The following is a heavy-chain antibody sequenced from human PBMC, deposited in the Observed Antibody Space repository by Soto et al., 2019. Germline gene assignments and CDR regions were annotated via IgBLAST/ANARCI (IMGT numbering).Heavy chain of an antibody. J-gene: IGHJ5*02. CDR3: ARVLIRRDTGSGSYRP. CDR1: GYPFTNYD. CDR2: INPNSGNT. D-gene: IGHD3-10*01. Sequence: QVQLVQSGAEVKKPGASVKVSCKASGYPFTNYDINWVRQATGQGLEWMGWINPNSGNTGYAQNGQGRFTMTTNSAITTAYMELSSLRSDDTAVYYCARVLIRRDTGSGSYRPWGQGTLVTVSS. V-gene: IGHV1-8*01.